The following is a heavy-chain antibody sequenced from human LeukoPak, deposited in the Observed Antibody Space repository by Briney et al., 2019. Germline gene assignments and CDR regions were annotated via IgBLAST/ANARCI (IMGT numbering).Heavy chain of an antibody. CDR1: GCTFSSYA. V-gene: IGHV1-69*13. D-gene: IGHD1/OR15-1a*01. CDR3: ARRGRNGTVDY. CDR2: IIPIFGTA. Sequence: VASVKVSCKASGCTFSSYAISWVRQAPGQGLEWMGGIIPIFGTANYAQKFQGRVTITADESTSTAYMELRSLRSEDTAVYYCARRGRNGTVDYWGQGTLVTVSS. J-gene: IGHJ4*02.